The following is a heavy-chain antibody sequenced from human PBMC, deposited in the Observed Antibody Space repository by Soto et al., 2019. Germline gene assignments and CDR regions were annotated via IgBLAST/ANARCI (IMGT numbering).Heavy chain of an antibody. Sequence: QVQLQESGPGLVKPSQTLSLTCTVSGGSISSGGYYWSWIRQLPGKGLEWIGYISYSGSTYYSPSLKSRVTISVDTSKNQFSLKLSSVTAADTAVYYCARDEPHDYGDHFDYWGQGTLVTVSS. D-gene: IGHD4-17*01. CDR2: ISYSGST. J-gene: IGHJ4*02. CDR1: GGSISSGGYY. V-gene: IGHV4-31*03. CDR3: ARDEPHDYGDHFDY.